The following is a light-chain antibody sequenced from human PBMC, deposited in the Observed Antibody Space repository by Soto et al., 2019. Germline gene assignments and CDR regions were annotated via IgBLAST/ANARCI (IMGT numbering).Light chain of an antibody. Sequence: QSVLTQPASVSGSPGQSITISCTGTSTHPAGYHYPSWYQQHPGKAPKLIIYEVSNRPSGVSNRFSGSKSGNTASLTISGLQAEDEADYYCNSYTSKSTGVFGTGTKVTVL. CDR3: NSYTSKSTGV. CDR1: STHPAGYHY. V-gene: IGLV2-14*01. CDR2: EVS. J-gene: IGLJ1*01.